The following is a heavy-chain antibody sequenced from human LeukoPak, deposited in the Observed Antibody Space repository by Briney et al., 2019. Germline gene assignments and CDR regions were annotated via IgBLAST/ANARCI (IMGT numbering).Heavy chain of an antibody. Sequence: GSLRLSCAASGFTFSSYAMSWVRQPPGKGLEWFGSIYHSGYTFYNPSLKSRVTMSVDTSKNQFSLKLNSVTAADTAVYYCAREGTARWFDPWGQGTLVTVSS. D-gene: IGHD1-14*01. J-gene: IGHJ5*02. V-gene: IGHV4-38-2*02. CDR2: IYHSGYT. CDR3: AREGTARWFDP. CDR1: GFTFSSYA.